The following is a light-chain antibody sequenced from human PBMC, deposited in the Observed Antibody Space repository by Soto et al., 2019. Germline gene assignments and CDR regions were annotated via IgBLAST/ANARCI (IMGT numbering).Light chain of an antibody. Sequence: MVKTQSPATLSVSPGERATLSCRASQSVSSNLAWYQQKPGQAPRLLMYGASTRATGIPDRFSGSGSGTEFTLTICSLQSEDFAVYYCQQHNNWPPWTFGQGTKVEIK. V-gene: IGKV3-15*01. CDR2: GAS. CDR3: QQHNNWPPWT. CDR1: QSVSSN. J-gene: IGKJ1*01.